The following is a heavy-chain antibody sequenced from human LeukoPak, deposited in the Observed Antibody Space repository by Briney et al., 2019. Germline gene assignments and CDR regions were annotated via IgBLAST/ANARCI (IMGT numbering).Heavy chain of an antibody. V-gene: IGHV5-51*01. CDR2: IYPGDSHT. CDR3: ARGPYGYASSATLGSYNWFQP. CDR1: GYSFTNYW. Sequence: GESLKISCKGSGYSFTNYWIGWVRQMPGKGLEWMGIIYPGDSHTRYSPSFQDQVTISADKSINTAYLQWSSLKASDTAMYYCARGPYGYASSATLGSYNWFQPWGQGTLVTVSS. J-gene: IGHJ5*02. D-gene: IGHD3-10*01.